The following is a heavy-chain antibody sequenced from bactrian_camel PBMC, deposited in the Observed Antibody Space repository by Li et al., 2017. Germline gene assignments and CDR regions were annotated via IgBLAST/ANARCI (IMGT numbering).Heavy chain of an antibody. Sequence: VQLVESGGGLVQPGGSLRLSSAASGFTFSSYYMSWVRQAPGNKCELVANMRSDGNPYYADSVKDRFTISQDEAKNTAFLQMNSLKPEDTAMYFCAAARGTRAYCNSGYPLLSADRGQGTQVTVS. CDR1: GFTFSSYY. CDR2: MRSDGNP. V-gene: IGHV3S10*01. J-gene: IGHJ4*01. D-gene: IGHD1*01. CDR3: AAARGTRAYCNSGYPLLSAD.